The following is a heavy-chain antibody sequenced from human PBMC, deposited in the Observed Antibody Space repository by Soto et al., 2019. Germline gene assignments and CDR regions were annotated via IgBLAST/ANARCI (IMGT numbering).Heavy chain of an antibody. V-gene: IGHV4-34*01. D-gene: IGHD6-13*01. CDR1: GGSFNSYY. Sequence: SENLSLTFAVYGGSFNSYYWSWIRQPPGKGLEWIGEINYSGSTNYNPSLKSRVTISVDTSKNQFSLKLSSVTAADTAVYYCARGHKQQLVRSGGWFDPWGQGTLVTVSS. CDR3: ARGHKQQLVRSGGWFDP. J-gene: IGHJ5*02. CDR2: INYSGST.